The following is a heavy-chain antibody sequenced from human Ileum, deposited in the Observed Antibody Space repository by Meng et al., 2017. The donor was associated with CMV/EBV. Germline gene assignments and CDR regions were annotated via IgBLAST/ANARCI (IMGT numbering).Heavy chain of an antibody. D-gene: IGHD6-19*01. J-gene: IGHJ5*02. V-gene: IGHV1-8*03. CDR2: MNPNSGNT. CDR1: GYTFTSYD. CDR3: ARKGPYSSGWSGRGNWFDP. Sequence: ASVKVSCKASGYTFTSYDINWVRQATGQGLEWMGWMNPNSGNTGYAQKFQGRVTITRYTSISTAYMELSSLRSEDTAVYYCARKGPYSSGWSGRGNWFDPWGQGTLVTVSS.